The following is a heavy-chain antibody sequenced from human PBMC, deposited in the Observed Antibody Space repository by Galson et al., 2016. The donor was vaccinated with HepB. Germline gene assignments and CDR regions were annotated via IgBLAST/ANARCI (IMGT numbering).Heavy chain of an antibody. J-gene: IGHJ4*02. CDR3: ARQQHGSGSLIDY. Sequence: PPGKGLEWIGSIFYSGTTYYTPSLKSRVTISVDTSKNQFSLKLSTVTAADTAVYYCARQQHGSGSLIDYWGQGILVTVSS. V-gene: IGHV4-39*01. D-gene: IGHD3-10*01. CDR2: IFYSGTT.